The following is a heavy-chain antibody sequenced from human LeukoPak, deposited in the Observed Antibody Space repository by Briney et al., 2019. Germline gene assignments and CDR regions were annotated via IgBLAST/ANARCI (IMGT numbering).Heavy chain of an antibody. J-gene: IGHJ4*02. Sequence: PGGSLRLSCEATGVTFNNYGMHWVRQAPGKGLEWLAFIRCDGSNKYYADPVKGRFTISRDNSKNTLYLQMNSLRAEDTAVYYCASTTVAGGTDYWGQGTLVTVSS. CDR1: GVTFNNYG. CDR3: ASTTVAGGTDY. V-gene: IGHV3-30*02. D-gene: IGHD6-19*01. CDR2: IRCDGSNK.